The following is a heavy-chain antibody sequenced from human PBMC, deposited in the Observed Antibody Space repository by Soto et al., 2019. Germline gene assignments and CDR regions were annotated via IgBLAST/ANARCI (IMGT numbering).Heavy chain of an antibody. Sequence: GASVKVSCKASGYTFTSYGISWVRQAPGQGLEWMGWISAYNGNTNYAQKLQGRVTMTTDTSTSTAYMELRSLRSDDTAVYYCARFRIQIGKWELIPKGSDYYYGMDVWGQGTTVTVYS. J-gene: IGHJ6*02. CDR3: ARFRIQIGKWELIPKGSDYYYGMDV. D-gene: IGHD1-26*01. V-gene: IGHV1-18*04. CDR2: ISAYNGNT. CDR1: GYTFTSYG.